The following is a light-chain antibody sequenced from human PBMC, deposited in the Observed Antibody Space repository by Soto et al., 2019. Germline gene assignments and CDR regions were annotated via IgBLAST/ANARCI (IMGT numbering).Light chain of an antibody. CDR3: MQGTHWPPT. J-gene: IGKJ1*01. CDR2: KAS. V-gene: IGKV2-30*01. Sequence: DVVMTQSPLSLPVTLGQPASISCRSSRSLVYSDGNAYLNWFHQRPGQSPRRLIYKASNRDSGVPDRFSGSGSGQDFTLHINRVEAEDVGVYYCMQGTHWPPTFGRGTRVEIE. CDR1: RSLVYSDGNAY.